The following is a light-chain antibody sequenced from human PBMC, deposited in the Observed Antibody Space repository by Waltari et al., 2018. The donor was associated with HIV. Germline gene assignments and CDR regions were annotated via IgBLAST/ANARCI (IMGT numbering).Light chain of an antibody. CDR2: SNN. CDR3: AAWDDSLNGWV. CDR1: SSNIGSNT. Sequence: QSVLTQPPSASGTPGQRVTISCSGSSSNIGSNTVNWYQQLPGTAPKLLIYSNNQRPSGVPDRFSGSKSGTSASLAISWRQSDVEAAFYCAAWDDSLNGWVFGGGTKLTVL. V-gene: IGLV1-44*01. J-gene: IGLJ3*02.